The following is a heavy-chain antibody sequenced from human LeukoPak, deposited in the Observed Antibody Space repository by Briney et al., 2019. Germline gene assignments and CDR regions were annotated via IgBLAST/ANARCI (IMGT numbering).Heavy chain of an antibody. J-gene: IGHJ4*02. Sequence: ASVKVSCKTSGYTFTDYYIHWVRQAPGQGLEWMGWMNPDSGGTNYAQKFKGRVTMTRDTSINTAYMDLRRLTSDDTAIYYCTTRGGDTLMRTEAFDYWGLGTLVTVSS. CDR1: GYTFTDYY. V-gene: IGHV1-2*02. CDR3: TTRGGDTLMRTEAFDY. CDR2: MNPDSGGT. D-gene: IGHD3-16*01.